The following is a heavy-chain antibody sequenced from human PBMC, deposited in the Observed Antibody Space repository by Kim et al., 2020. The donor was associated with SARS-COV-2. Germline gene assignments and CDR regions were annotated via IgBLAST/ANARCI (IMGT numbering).Heavy chain of an antibody. D-gene: IGHD3-10*01. V-gene: IGHV4-61*02. CDR3: AREGTMVRGGDLYYYYYGMDV. Sequence: SETLSLTCTVSGGSISSGSYYWSWIRQPAGKGLEWIGRIYTSGSTNYNPSLKSRVTISVDTSKNQFPLKLSSVTAADTAVYYCAREGTMVRGGDLYYYYYGMDVWGQGTTVTVSS. J-gene: IGHJ6*02. CDR1: GGSISSGSYY. CDR2: IYTSGST.